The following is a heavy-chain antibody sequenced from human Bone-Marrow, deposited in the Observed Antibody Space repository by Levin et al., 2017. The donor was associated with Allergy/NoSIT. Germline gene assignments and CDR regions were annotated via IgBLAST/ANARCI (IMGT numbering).Heavy chain of an antibody. D-gene: IGHD1-20*01. CDR1: GASINSTNYY. CDR2: IYYNSYT. V-gene: IGHV4-39*07. CDR3: ARLADNWNVNWFDP. Sequence: SETLSLTCTVTGASINSTNYYWGWIRQPPGKGLEWIGTIYYNSYTYYNPSLKSRVTISKDTSKNQFSLKLSSVTAADTAVYYCARLADNWNVNWFDPWGQGTLVTVSS. J-gene: IGHJ5*02.